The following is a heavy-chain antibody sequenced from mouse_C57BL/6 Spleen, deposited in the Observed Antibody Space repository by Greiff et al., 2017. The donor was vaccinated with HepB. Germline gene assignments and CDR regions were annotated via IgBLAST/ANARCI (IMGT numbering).Heavy chain of an antibody. CDR3: ARDGPLLSCAY. J-gene: IGHJ3*01. V-gene: IGHV3-6*01. CDR1: GYSITSGYY. Sequence: EVQLVESGPGLVKPSQSLSLTCSVTGYSITSGYYWNWIRQFPGNKLEWMGYISYDGSNNYNPSLKNRISITRDTSKNQFFLKLNSVTTEDTATYYCARDGPLLSCAYWGQVTLFTVSA. CDR2: ISYDGSN.